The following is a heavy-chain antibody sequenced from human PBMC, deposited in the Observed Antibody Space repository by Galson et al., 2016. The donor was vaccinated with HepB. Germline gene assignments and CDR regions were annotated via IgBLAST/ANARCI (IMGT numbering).Heavy chain of an antibody. CDR1: GFSFSLNT. CDR3: ARSFRDFVFEGSLYGLDV. V-gene: IGHV3-30*04. CDR2: ISYTGSNE. D-gene: IGHD3-10*01. Sequence: SLRLSCAASGFSFSLNTVHWVRQLPGKGLEWVALISYTGSNEIYAESVKGRFQISRDNSKNTIYLQMNNLRGDDTAVYYCARSFRDFVFEGSLYGLDVWGQGTTVIVSS. J-gene: IGHJ6*02.